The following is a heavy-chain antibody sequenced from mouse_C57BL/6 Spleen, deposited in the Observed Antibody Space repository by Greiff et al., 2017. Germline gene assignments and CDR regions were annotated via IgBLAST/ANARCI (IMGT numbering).Heavy chain of an antibody. V-gene: IGHV1-52*01. J-gene: IGHJ2*01. CDR2: IDPSDSET. D-gene: IGHD3-2*02. CDR3: ARDSSGYDY. Sequence: QVQLQQPGAELVRPGSSVKLSCKASGYTFTRYWLHWVKQRPIQGLEWIGNIDPSDSETHYNQKFKDKATLTVDKSSSTAYMQLSSLPSEDSAVYYCARDSSGYDYWGQGTTRTVAS. CDR1: GYTFTRYW.